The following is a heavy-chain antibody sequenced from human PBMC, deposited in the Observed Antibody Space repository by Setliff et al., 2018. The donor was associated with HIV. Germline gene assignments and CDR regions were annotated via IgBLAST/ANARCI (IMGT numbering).Heavy chain of an antibody. CDR3: ARTTDSSGYYLISSYYYYYYMDV. V-gene: IGHV4-61*01. CDR1: GDSINSGTYY. Sequence: PSETLSLTCTVSGDSINSGTYYWSWIRQPPGKGLEWIGYIYYSGSTNYNPSLKSRVTISVDTSKNQFSLKLSSVTAADTAVYYCARTTDSSGYYLISSYYYYYYMDVWGKGTTVTVSS. J-gene: IGHJ6*03. CDR2: IYYSGST. D-gene: IGHD3-22*01.